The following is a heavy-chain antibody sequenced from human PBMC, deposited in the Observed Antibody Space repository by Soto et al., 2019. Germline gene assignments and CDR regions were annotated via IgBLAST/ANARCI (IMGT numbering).Heavy chain of an antibody. CDR1: GGSVSSGSYY. V-gene: IGHV4-61*01. J-gene: IGHJ5*02. CDR3: ATLTGNNWFDP. Sequence: SETLSLTCTVSGGSVSSGSYYWSWIRQPPGKGLEWIGYIYYSGTTNSNPSLKSRVTMSVDTSKNQFSLKLGSVTAADTATYYCATLTGNNWFDPWGQGTLVTVSS. CDR2: IYYSGTT. D-gene: IGHD1-20*01.